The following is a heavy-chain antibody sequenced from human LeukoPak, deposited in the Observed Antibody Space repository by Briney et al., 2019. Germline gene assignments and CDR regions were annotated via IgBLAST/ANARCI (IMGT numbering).Heavy chain of an antibody. J-gene: IGHJ5*02. Sequence: SETLSLTCTVSGGSISSSSYYWGWIRQPPGKGLEWIGSIYYSGSTNYNPSLKSRVTISVDTSKNQFSLKLSSVTAADTAVYYCARGGSRITMVRGVDNWFDPWGQGTLVTVSS. CDR2: IYYSGST. V-gene: IGHV4-39*07. D-gene: IGHD3-10*01. CDR3: ARGGSRITMVRGVDNWFDP. CDR1: GGSISSSSYY.